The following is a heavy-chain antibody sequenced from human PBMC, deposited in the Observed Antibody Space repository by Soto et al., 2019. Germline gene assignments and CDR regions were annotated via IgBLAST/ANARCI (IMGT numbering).Heavy chain of an antibody. Sequence: QVQLQQWGAGLLKPSETLSLTCAVSGGSFSGYYWSWIRQPPGKGLDRIGEINHSGSTNYNPSLRSRVTISVDTSKKQFSLKLSCVTAADTAVYYCARRRHPLGHGSGSYGYWGQGTLVTVSS. CDR1: GGSFSGYY. D-gene: IGHD3-10*01. CDR2: INHSGST. V-gene: IGHV4-34*01. CDR3: ARRRHPLGHGSGSYGY. J-gene: IGHJ4*02.